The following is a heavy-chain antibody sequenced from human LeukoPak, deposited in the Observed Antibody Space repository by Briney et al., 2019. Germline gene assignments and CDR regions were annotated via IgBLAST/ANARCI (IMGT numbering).Heavy chain of an antibody. D-gene: IGHD6-19*01. V-gene: IGHV4-39*07. J-gene: IGHJ3*02. CDR1: GGSISSSSYY. CDR3: ARASGSSGWYGAFDI. Sequence: SETLSLTCTVSGGSISSSSYYWGWIRQPPGKGLEWIVSIYYSGSTYYNPSLKSRVTISVDTSKNQFSLKLSSVTAADTAVYYCARASGSSGWYGAFDIWGQGTMVTVSS. CDR2: IYYSGST.